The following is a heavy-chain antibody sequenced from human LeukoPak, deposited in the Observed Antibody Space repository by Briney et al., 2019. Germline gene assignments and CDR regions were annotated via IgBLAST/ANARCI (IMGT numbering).Heavy chain of an antibody. V-gene: IGHV5-51*01. J-gene: IGHJ3*02. Sequence: GESLKISCKGSGYSFTSYWIGWVRQMPGKGLEWMGIIYPGDSDTRYSPSFQGQVTISADKSISTAYLQWSSLKASDTAMYYCARRLRYCSSTSCYVDAFDIWGQGTMVTVSS. D-gene: IGHD2-2*01. CDR1: GYSFTSYW. CDR3: ARRLRYCSSTSCYVDAFDI. CDR2: IYPGDSDT.